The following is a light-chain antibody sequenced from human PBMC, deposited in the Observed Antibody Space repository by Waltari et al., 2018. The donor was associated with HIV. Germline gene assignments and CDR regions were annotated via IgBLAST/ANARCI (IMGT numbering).Light chain of an antibody. CDR2: AAS. J-gene: IGKJ5*01. CDR3: QQYNSLPIT. Sequence: VGGRVTISCRASQDISKYLAWFQQKPGKAPKSLIYAASSLQTGVPARFSGSGSGTDFTLTISSLQPEDFATYYCQQYNSLPITFGQGTRLEIK. V-gene: IGKV1-16*01. CDR1: QDISKY.